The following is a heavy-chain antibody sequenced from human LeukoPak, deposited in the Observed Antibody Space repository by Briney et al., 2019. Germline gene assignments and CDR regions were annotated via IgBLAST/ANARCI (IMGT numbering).Heavy chain of an antibody. Sequence: ASVKVSCKASGYTFTGYYMHWVRQAPGQGLEWMGWINPNSGGTNYAQKFQGRVTMTRDTSISTAYMELSRLRSDDTAVYYCAREYSYGFRGFYYYMDVWGKGTTVTVSS. D-gene: IGHD5-18*01. CDR3: AREYSYGFRGFYYYMDV. CDR2: INPNSGGT. J-gene: IGHJ6*03. CDR1: GYTFTGYY. V-gene: IGHV1-2*02.